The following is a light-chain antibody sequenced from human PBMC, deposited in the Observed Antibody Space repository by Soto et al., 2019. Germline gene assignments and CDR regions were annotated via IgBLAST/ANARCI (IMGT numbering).Light chain of an antibody. Sequence: QSALTQPASVSGSPGQSITISCTGTSSDVGSYNLVSWYQQHPAKAPKLIIYEVSNRPSGVSNRFSGSTSGNTASLTISGLQAEDEADYYCSSYTSSTTRVFGGGTKVTVL. V-gene: IGLV2-14*02. CDR1: SSDVGSYNL. CDR3: SSYTSSTTRV. J-gene: IGLJ2*01. CDR2: EVS.